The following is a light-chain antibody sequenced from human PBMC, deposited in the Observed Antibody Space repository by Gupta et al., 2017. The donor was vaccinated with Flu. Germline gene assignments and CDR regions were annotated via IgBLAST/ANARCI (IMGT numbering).Light chain of an antibody. CDR2: GAS. Sequence: PATLSVSPGERATLSCRASQSVNSNLAWYQQKPGQAPRLLISGASSRATGIPARFSGSGSGTEFTLTISSLQSEDFAVYWCQQYNYWPGTFGQGTKVEVK. J-gene: IGKJ1*01. CDR3: QQYNYWPGT. V-gene: IGKV3-15*01. CDR1: QSVNSN.